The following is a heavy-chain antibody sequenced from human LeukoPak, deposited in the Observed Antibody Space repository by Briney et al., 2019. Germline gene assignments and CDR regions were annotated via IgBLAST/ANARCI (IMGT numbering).Heavy chain of an antibody. CDR3: ARVRYGSGSLYYYYYYMDV. CDR1: GGSISSSSYY. Sequence: SETLSLTCTVSGGSISSSSYYWGWIRQPPGKGLEWIGSIYYRGSTYYNPSLKSRVTISIDTSKNQFSLRLSSVTAADTAVYYCARVRYGSGSLYYYYYYMDVWGKGTTVTISS. CDR2: IYYRGST. V-gene: IGHV4-39*01. D-gene: IGHD3-10*01. J-gene: IGHJ6*03.